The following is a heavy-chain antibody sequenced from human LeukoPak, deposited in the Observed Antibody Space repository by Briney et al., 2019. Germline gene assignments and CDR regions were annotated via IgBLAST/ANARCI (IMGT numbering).Heavy chain of an antibody. Sequence: SETLSLTCTVSGGSISSYYWSWIRQPAGKGLEWIGRIYTSGSTNYNPSLKSRVTMSVDTSKNQFSLKLSSVTAADTAVYYCAREGIYDYGTLENWFDPWGQGTLVTVSS. CDR3: AREGIYDYGTLENWFDP. V-gene: IGHV4-4*07. D-gene: IGHD4/OR15-4a*01. J-gene: IGHJ5*02. CDR1: GGSISSYY. CDR2: IYTSGST.